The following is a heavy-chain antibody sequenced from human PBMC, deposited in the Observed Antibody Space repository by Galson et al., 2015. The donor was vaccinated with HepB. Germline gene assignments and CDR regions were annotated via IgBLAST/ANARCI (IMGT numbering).Heavy chain of an antibody. CDR1: GFTFSSYA. V-gene: IGHV3-30-3*01. CDR3: ARDLGIVVVPAAMGFDY. Sequence: SLRLSCAASGFTFSSYAMHWVRQAPGKGLEWVAVISYDGSNKYYADSVKGRFTISRDNSKNTLYLQMNSLRAEDTAVYYCARDLGIVVVPAAMGFDYWGQGTLVTVSS. CDR2: ISYDGSNK. D-gene: IGHD2-2*01. J-gene: IGHJ4*02.